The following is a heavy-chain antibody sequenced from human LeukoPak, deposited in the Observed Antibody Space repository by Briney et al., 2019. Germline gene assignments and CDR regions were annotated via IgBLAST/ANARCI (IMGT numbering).Heavy chain of an antibody. Sequence: SQTLSLTCAISGDSVSSNSAAWNWIRQSPSRGLEWLGRTYYRSKWYNNYAVSVKSRITINPDTSKNQFSLQLNSVTPEDTAVYYCARDSNDYGDYSDAFDIWGQGTMVTVSS. CDR1: GDSVSSNSAA. J-gene: IGHJ3*02. D-gene: IGHD4-17*01. CDR3: ARDSNDYGDYSDAFDI. V-gene: IGHV6-1*01. CDR2: TYYRSKWYN.